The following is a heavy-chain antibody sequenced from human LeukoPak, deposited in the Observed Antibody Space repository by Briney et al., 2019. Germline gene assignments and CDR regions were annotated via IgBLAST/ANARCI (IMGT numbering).Heavy chain of an antibody. J-gene: IGHJ4*02. CDR3: ARDYPLDWLYDN. CDR2: IKQDGSEK. V-gene: IGHV3-7*01. Sequence: PGGSLRLSCAASGFTFSSFWMSWVRQAPGKGPECVANIKQDGSEKYYVDSVKGRFTISRDNAKNSLYLQMNSLRAEDTAVYYCARDYPLDWLYDNWGQGTLVTVSS. CDR1: GFTFSSFW. D-gene: IGHD3-9*01.